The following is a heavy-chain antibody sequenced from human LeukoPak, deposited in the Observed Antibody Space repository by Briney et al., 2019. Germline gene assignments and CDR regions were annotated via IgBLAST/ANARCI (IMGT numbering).Heavy chain of an antibody. Sequence: PGRSLRLSCAASGFTFSSYAMHWVRQAPGKGLEWVAVISYDGSNKYYADSVKGRFTISGDNFKNTLYLQMNSLRAEDTAVYYCARDHRQLFDYWGQGTLVTVSS. CDR3: ARDHRQLFDY. V-gene: IGHV3-30*04. CDR2: ISYDGSNK. J-gene: IGHJ4*02. CDR1: GFTFSSYA. D-gene: IGHD6-13*01.